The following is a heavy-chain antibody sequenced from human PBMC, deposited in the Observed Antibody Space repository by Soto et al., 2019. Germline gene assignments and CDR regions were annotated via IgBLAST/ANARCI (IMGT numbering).Heavy chain of an antibody. J-gene: IGHJ4*02. Sequence: DVQLVESGGGLVQPGGSLRLTCAASGFTLSGYWMSWVRQAAGKGLEWVANVKQDGSDKYYVDSVKGRFTISRDNAKNSLYLQMNSLRAEDTAVYYCARGGGNFDQWGQGTLVTVPS. V-gene: IGHV3-7*04. CDR3: ARGGGNFDQ. CDR1: GFTLSGYW. D-gene: IGHD3-16*01. CDR2: VKQDGSDK.